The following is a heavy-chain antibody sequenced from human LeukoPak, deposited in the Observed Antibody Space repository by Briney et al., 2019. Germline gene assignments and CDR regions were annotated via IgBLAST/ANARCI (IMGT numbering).Heavy chain of an antibody. CDR2: ITPIFGKA. V-gene: IGHV1-69*13. D-gene: IGHD3-10*01. J-gene: IGHJ6*02. CDR3: ARDVGSESYSYGMDV. CDR1: GGTFSTYA. Sequence: SVKVSCKASGGTFSTYAVSWVRQAPGQGLQWMGGITPIFGKAKYAQKFQGRVTITADESANTVYMELHSLRFEDTALYYCARDVGSESYSYGMDVWGQGTTVTVSS.